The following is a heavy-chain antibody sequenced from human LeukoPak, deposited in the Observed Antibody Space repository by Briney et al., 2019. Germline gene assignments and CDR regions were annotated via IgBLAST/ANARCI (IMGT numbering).Heavy chain of an antibody. J-gene: IGHJ4*02. Sequence: GGSRQISGEGSGSLCTSYWSSWGRQLPGKGGEGMGRIDTRDSYTNYSPSLQGHVTISADKSNSTAYLQWSSLKASDTAMYYCSRLGYCSSTSCYAPDYWGQGTLVTVSS. CDR2: IDTRDSYT. CDR1: GSLCTSYW. CDR3: SRLGYCSSTSCYAPDY. D-gene: IGHD2-2*01. V-gene: IGHV5-10-1*01.